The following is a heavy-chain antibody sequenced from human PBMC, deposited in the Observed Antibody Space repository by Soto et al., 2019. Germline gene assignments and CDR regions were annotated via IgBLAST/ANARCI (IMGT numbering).Heavy chain of an antibody. CDR1: GGSMNDYY. CDR3: ASQYLGRSSSSSFDP. V-gene: IGHV4-59*08. Sequence: KPSETLSLTCTVSGGSMNDYYWSWIRQPPGKGLEWIGYVYYIGRTNYNPSLKGRVTMSLDTSKSQFSLKLGSVTTADTAVYYCASQYLGRSSSSSFDPWGQGTLVTVSS. CDR2: VYYIGRT. J-gene: IGHJ5*02. D-gene: IGHD6-6*01.